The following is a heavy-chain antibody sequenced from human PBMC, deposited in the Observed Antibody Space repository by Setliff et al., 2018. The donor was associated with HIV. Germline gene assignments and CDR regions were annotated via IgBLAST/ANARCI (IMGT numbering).Heavy chain of an antibody. V-gene: IGHV4-34*01. CDR2: INHSGST. CDR3: ARYTYYYDSSGPPRAFDI. CDR1: GGSFSGYY. Sequence: PSETLSLTCAVYGGSFSGYYWSWIRQPPGKGLEWTGEINHSGSTNYNPSLKSRVTISVDTSKNQFSLKLSSVTAADTAVYYCARYTYYYDSSGPPRAFDIWGQGTMVTVSS. D-gene: IGHD3-22*01. J-gene: IGHJ3*02.